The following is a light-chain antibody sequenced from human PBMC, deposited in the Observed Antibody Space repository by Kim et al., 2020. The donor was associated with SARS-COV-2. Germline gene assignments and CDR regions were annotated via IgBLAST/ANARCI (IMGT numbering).Light chain of an antibody. CDR2: GAS. V-gene: IGKV3-15*01. J-gene: IGKJ4*01. CDR3: QQYNNWPRGLT. Sequence: EVVMTQSPATLSVSPGDGATLSCRASQSISSNLAWYQQKPGQAPRLLIYGASTRANGIPARFSASGSGTEFTLTISSLQSEDFAVYYWQQYNNWPRGLTFGGGTKVDIK. CDR1: QSISSN.